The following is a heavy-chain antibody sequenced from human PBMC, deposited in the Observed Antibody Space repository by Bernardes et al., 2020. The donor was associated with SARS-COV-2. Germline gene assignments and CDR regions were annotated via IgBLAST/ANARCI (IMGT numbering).Heavy chain of an antibody. CDR2: ISGSGATT. J-gene: IGHJ4*02. CDR3: AKGGRAFHETSGPDY. Sequence: GGSLRLSCAASGFTFPSYAMSWVRQAPGKGLEWVSGISGSGATTYYADSVKGRFTISRDHSKKTVFLQMNSLRAEDTGVYYCAKGGRAFHETSGPDYWGQGTLVSVS. D-gene: IGHD3-22*01. CDR1: GFTFPSYA. V-gene: IGHV3-23*01.